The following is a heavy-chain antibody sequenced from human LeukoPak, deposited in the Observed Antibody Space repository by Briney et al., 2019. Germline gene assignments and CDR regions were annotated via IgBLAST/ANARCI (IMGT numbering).Heavy chain of an antibody. J-gene: IGHJ4*02. CDR3: ARAKLGYCSSTSCYQGADFDY. Sequence: SVKVSCKASGGTFSSYAISWVRQAPGQGLEWMGGIIPIFGTANYAQRFQGRVTITADKSTSTAYMELSSLRSEDTAVYYCARAKLGYCSSTSCYQGADFDYWGQGTLVTVSS. CDR1: GGTFSSYA. V-gene: IGHV1-69*06. D-gene: IGHD2-2*01. CDR2: IIPIFGTA.